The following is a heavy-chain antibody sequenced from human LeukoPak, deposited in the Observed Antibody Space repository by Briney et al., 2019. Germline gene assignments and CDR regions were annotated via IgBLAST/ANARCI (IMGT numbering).Heavy chain of an antibody. CDR2: ISWNSGSI. CDR1: GFTFDDYA. CDR3: AKEQAYYYDSSGPKGPIDY. Sequence: GRSLRLSCAASGFTFDDYAMHWVRQAPGKGLEWVSGISWNSGSIGYADSVKGRFTISRDNAKNSLYLQMNSLRAEDTALYYCAKEQAYYYDSSGPKGPIDYWGQGTLVTVSS. D-gene: IGHD3-22*01. V-gene: IGHV3-9*01. J-gene: IGHJ4*02.